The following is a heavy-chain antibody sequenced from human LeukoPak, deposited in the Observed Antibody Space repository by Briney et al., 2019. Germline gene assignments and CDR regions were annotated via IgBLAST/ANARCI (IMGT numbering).Heavy chain of an antibody. CDR3: AKWPEGATPKFHY. D-gene: IGHD1-26*01. CDR1: GFTFSTYA. V-gene: IGHV3-23*01. CDR2: ISGSGGVT. J-gene: IGHJ4*02. Sequence: PGGSLRPSCSASGFTFSTYAMSWVRQAPGKGLEWVSTISGSGGVTYYPDSVRGRFTISRDNSKNTLHLQMDHLRAEDTAIYYCAKWPEGATPKFHYWGQGTLVTVSS.